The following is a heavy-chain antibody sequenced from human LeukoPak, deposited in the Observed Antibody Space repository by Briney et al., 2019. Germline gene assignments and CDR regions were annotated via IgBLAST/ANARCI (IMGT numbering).Heavy chain of an antibody. J-gene: IGHJ4*02. CDR1: GGTFSSYA. CDR2: IIPILGIA. V-gene: IGHV1-69*04. D-gene: IGHD6-6*01. CDR3: ARDLRSGSSSYNFDY. Sequence: SVKVSCKASGGTFSSYAISWVRQAPGQGLEWMGRIIPILGIANYAQKFQGRVTITADKSTSTAYMELSSLRSEDTAVYYCARDLRSGSSSYNFDYWGQGTLVTVSS.